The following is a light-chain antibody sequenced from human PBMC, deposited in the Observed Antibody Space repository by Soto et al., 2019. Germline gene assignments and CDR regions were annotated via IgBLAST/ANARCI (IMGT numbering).Light chain of an antibody. V-gene: IGLV2-14*01. CDR1: SSDVGAYNY. CDR2: EVS. CDR3: RSYTTSSTLV. Sequence: QSALTQPASVSGSPGQSITISCTGTSSDVGAYNYVSWYQQHPGKAPKLMIYEVSYRPSGVSNRFSGSKSGNTASRTISGLQAEDEADYYCRSYTTSSTLVFGGGTKLTVL. J-gene: IGLJ3*02.